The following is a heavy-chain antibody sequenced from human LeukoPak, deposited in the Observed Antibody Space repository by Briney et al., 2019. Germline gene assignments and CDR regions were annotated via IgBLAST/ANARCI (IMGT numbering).Heavy chain of an antibody. Sequence: GASVKVSCKASGYTFTSYGISWVRQAPGQGLEWMGWISAYNGNTNYAQKLQGRVTMTTDTSTSTAYMELRSLRSDDTAVYYCARDQGITMVRGVIIHEYSQHWGQGTLVTVSS. D-gene: IGHD3-10*01. CDR2: ISAYNGNT. V-gene: IGHV1-18*04. CDR1: GYTFTSYG. J-gene: IGHJ1*01. CDR3: ARDQGITMVRGVIIHEYSQH.